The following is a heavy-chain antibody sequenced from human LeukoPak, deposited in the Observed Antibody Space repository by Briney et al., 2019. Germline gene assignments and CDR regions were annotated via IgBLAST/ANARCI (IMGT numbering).Heavy chain of an antibody. D-gene: IGHD3-10*01. CDR2: IYYRGST. CDR1: GGSLSSGDYY. CDR3: ARGEFGELLSYYYGMDV. V-gene: IGHV4-30-4*01. Sequence: SQTLSLTCTVSGGSLSSGDYYWSWIRQPPGKGLEWNGYIYYRGSTYYNPSLKSRVTISVDTSKNQFSLKLSSVTAADTAVYYCARGEFGELLSYYYGMDVWGKGTTVTVSS. J-gene: IGHJ6*04.